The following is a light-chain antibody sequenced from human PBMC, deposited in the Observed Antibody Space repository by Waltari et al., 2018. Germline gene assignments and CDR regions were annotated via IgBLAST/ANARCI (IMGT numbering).Light chain of an antibody. CDR2: LGS. Sequence: DFVMTQSPLSLPVTPGEPASISCRSSQSLLHSNGYNYLDWYLQKPGQSPQLLIYLGSTRALGVPDRFSGSGSGTDFTLKISRVEAEDVGVYYCMQALQTPITFGQGTRLEIK. V-gene: IGKV2-28*01. CDR1: QSLLHSNGYNY. CDR3: MQALQTPIT. J-gene: IGKJ5*01.